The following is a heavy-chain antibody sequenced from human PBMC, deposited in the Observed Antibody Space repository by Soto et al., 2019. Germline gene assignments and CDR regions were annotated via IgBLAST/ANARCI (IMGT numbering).Heavy chain of an antibody. CDR1: GGSISSGDYY. V-gene: IGHV4-30-4*01. J-gene: IGHJ4*02. Sequence: QVQLQESGPGLVKPSQTLSLTCTVSGGSISSGDYYWSWIRQPPGKGLGWIVDVYYSGSTYYNPSRTSRVTISVDTSKNQFSVKLSSVTAGDTAVYYGAREGGYYLDYWGQGTLVTVSS. D-gene: IGHD3-10*01. CDR2: VYYSGST. CDR3: AREGGYYLDY.